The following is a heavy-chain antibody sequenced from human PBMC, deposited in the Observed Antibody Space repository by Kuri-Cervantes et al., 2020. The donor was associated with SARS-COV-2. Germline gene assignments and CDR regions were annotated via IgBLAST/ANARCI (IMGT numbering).Heavy chain of an antibody. V-gene: IGHV4-39*07. CDR3: ASILVVPAASGYYYYGMDV. D-gene: IGHD2-2*01. CDR2: INHSGST. CDR1: GGSISSGDYY. J-gene: IGHJ6*02. Sequence: SETLSLTCTVSGGSISSGDYYWSWIRQPPGKGLEWIGEINHSGSTNYNPSLKSRVTISVDTSKNQFSLKLSSVTAADTAVYYCASILVVPAASGYYYYGMDVWGQGTTVTVSS.